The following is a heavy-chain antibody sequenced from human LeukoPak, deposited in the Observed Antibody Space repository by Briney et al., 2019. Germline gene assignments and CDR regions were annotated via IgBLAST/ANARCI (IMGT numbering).Heavy chain of an antibody. D-gene: IGHD5-18*01. CDR1: GFTFSSYS. J-gene: IGHJ4*02. Sequence: PGGSLRLSCAASGFTFSSYSVNWVRQAPGKGLEWVSSISSSSSYIYYADSVKGRFTISRDNAKNSLYLQMNSLRAEDTAVYYCARVERTWIQLWSLDYWGQGTLVTVSS. CDR2: ISSSSSYI. V-gene: IGHV3-21*01. CDR3: ARVERTWIQLWSLDY.